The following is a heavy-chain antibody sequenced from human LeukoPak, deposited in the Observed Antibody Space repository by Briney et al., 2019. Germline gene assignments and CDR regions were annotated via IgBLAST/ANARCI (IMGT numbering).Heavy chain of an antibody. Sequence: DPGGSLRLSCAASGFTFDDYAMPWVRQARGKGLEWVSGISWNSGSIGYADYVKGRFTISRDNAKHYLYLQMNSLRAEDTDLYYCAKDKYDIMTGPYFDYWGQGTLVTVSS. V-gene: IGHV3-9*01. CDR3: AKDKYDIMTGPYFDY. CDR1: GFTFDDYA. D-gene: IGHD3-9*01. CDR2: ISWNSGSI. J-gene: IGHJ4*02.